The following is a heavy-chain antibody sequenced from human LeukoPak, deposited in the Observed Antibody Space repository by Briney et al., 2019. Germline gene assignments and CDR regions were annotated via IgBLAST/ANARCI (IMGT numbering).Heavy chain of an antibody. CDR1: GYTFTGYY. V-gene: IGHV1-2*02. CDR3: ARDHCSSTSCYPYYYYYMDV. D-gene: IGHD2-2*01. J-gene: IGHJ6*03. Sequence: ASVKVSCKASGYTFTGYYMHWVRQAPGQGLEWMGWINPNSGGTNYAQKFQGRVTMTRDTSISTAYMELSRLRSDDTAVYYRARDHCSSTSCYPYYYYYMDVWGKGTTVTVSS. CDR2: INPNSGGT.